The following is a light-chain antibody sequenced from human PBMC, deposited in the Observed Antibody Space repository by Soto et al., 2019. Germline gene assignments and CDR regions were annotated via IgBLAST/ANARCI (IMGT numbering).Light chain of an antibody. Sequence: NFMLTQPHSESESPGKTVIISCTRSSGSIASNYVQWYQQRPGSAPTTVIYEDNQRPSGVPDRFSGSIDSSSNSASLTISGLKTEDEADYYCQSYDSSNQNVVFGGGTQLTVL. CDR3: QSYDSSNQNVV. J-gene: IGLJ2*01. CDR2: EDN. V-gene: IGLV6-57*04. CDR1: SGSIASNY.